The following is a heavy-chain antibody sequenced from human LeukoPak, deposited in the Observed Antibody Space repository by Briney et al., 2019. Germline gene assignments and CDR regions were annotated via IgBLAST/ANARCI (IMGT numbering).Heavy chain of an antibody. J-gene: IGHJ5*02. D-gene: IGHD1-26*01. CDR2: INPDGSQK. V-gene: IGHV3-7*01. CDR1: GLSFSTSW. Sequence: GGSLRLSCTASGLSFSTSWMNWVRQTPGKGLEWVANINPDGSQKDHVDSLKGPLTISTDNANNSLFLQTHNLRAEDTAVYHRARYRGSYPGWIDPWGQGTLVTVSS. CDR3: ARYRGSYPGWIDP.